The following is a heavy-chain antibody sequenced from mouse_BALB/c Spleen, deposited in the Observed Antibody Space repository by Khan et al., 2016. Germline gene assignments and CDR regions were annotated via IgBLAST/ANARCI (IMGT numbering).Heavy chain of an antibody. CDR3: AKGLRGIAY. V-gene: IGHV1-87*01. CDR2: IYPGDGDT. CDR1: GYTFTSYW. D-gene: IGHD1-1*01. J-gene: IGHJ3*01. Sequence: QVQLKQSGAELTRPGASVKLSCKASGYTFTSYWMQWVKQRPGQGLEWIGAIYPGDGDTRYTQRFKGKATLTADKSSSTASMQLSSLASEDSAVYYCAKGLRGIAYLGQGTLVTVSA.